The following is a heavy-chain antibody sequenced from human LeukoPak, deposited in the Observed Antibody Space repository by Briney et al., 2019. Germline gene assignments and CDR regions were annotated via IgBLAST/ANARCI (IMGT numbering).Heavy chain of an antibody. D-gene: IGHD3-22*01. CDR1: GGTFNIYA. J-gene: IGHJ5*02. V-gene: IGHV3-23*01. CDR3: ARDRPNYHESNGHYYQRDGDH. CDR2: MCGSAGCT. Sequence: GASVKVSCKASGGTFNIYAMSWVRLAPGKGLQWVASMCGSAGCTYYADSVKGRFTISRDNSKNTLYLQMNSLRAEDTAIYYCARDRPNYHESNGHYYQRDGDHWGQGTLVTVSS.